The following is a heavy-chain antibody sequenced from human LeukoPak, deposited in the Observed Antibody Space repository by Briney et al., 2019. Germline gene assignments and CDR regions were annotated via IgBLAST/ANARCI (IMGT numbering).Heavy chain of an antibody. CDR1: GHTFTGYY. V-gene: IGHV1-2*06. J-gene: IGHJ4*02. CDR2: INPNSGGT. CDR3: ASVFVSKQTLLTTVTTPFNY. Sequence: SAKVSCKASGHTFTGYYMHWVRQAPGQGLEWMGRINPNSGGTNYAQKFQGRVTMTGDTSISTAYMGLSRLRSDDTPVYYCASVFVSKQTLLTTVTTPFNYWARGTLVTVSS. D-gene: IGHD4-17*01.